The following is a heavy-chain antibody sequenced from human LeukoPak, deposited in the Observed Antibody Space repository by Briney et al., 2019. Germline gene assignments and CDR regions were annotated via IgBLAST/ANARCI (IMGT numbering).Heavy chain of an antibody. J-gene: IGHJ4*02. V-gene: IGHV3-74*03. CDR1: GFTISNYW. CDR3: ARGIAAAGTACNY. CDR2: IHPDGSIT. D-gene: IGHD6-13*01. Sequence: GGSLRLSCVGSGFTISNYWMHWVRQAPGTGLVWVSRIHPDGSITTYADSVKGRFTISRDNAKNTLYLQMNSLRAEDTAVYYCARGIAAAGTACNYWGQGTLVTVSS.